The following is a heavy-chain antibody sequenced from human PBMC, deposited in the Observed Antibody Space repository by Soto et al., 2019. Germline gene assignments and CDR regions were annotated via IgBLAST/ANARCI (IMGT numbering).Heavy chain of an antibody. D-gene: IGHD5-18*01. CDR1: GFSLSTSGVG. V-gene: IGHV2-5*01. CDR3: AHRSSHTYFVYSYGPLDY. J-gene: IGHJ4*02. CDR2: IYWNDDK. Sequence: SGPTLVNPTQTLTLTCTFSGFSLSTSGVGVGWIRQPPGKALEWLALIYWNDDKRYSPSLKSRLTITKDTSKNQVVLTMTNMDPVDTATYYCAHRSSHTYFVYSYGPLDYWGQGTLVTVSS.